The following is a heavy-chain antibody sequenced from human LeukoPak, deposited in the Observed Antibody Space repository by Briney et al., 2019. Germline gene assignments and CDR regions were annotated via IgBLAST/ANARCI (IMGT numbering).Heavy chain of an antibody. V-gene: IGHV1-69*05. CDR3: ESPGGSCGGDCYSGDY. CDR1: GGTFSSYA. Sequence: SVKVSCKASGGTFSSYAISWLRQAPGQGLEWMGRIIPIFGTANYAQKFQGRVTITTDESTSTAYMELSSLRSEDTAVYYCESPGGSCGGDCYSGDYWGQGTLVTVSS. D-gene: IGHD2-21*02. J-gene: IGHJ4*02. CDR2: IIPIFGTA.